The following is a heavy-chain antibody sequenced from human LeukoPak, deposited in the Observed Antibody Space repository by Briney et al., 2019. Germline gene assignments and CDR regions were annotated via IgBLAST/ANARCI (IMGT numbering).Heavy chain of an antibody. V-gene: IGHV3-23*01. CDR3: AKGGARTGRSSSPDY. J-gene: IGHJ4*02. CDR2: ISGSGGST. Sequence: HAGGSLRLSCAASGFTFSSYAMSWVRQAPGKGLEWVSAISGSGGSTYYADSVKGRFTISRDNSKNTLYLQMNSLRAEDTAVYYCAKGGARTGRSSSPDYWGQGTLVTVSS. CDR1: GFTFSSYA. D-gene: IGHD6-6*01.